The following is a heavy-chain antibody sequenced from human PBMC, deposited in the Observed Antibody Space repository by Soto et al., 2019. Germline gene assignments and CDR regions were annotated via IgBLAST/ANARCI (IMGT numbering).Heavy chain of an antibody. Sequence: EVQLVESGGGLVQPGGSLRLSCAASGFTFSSYSMNWVRQAPGKGLEWVSYISSSSSTIYYADSVKGRFTISRDNAKNSLYLQMHSLRDEDTAVYYCARTLGHSSGWYELNWFDPWGQGTLVTVSS. J-gene: IGHJ5*02. CDR1: GFTFSSYS. CDR3: ARTLGHSSGWYELNWFDP. V-gene: IGHV3-48*02. CDR2: ISSSSSTI. D-gene: IGHD6-19*01.